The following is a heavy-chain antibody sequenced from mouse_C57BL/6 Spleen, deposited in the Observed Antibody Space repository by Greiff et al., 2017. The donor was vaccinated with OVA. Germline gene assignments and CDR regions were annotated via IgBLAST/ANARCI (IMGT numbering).Heavy chain of an antibody. D-gene: IGHD2-3*01. Sequence: EVQLVESGGGLVQPKGSLKLSCAASGFTFNTYAMHWVRQAPGKGLEWVARIRSKSSNYATYYADSVKDRFTISRDDSQSMLYLQMNNLKTEDTAMYYCGRDDDGYYSACFAYWGQGTLVTVSA. V-gene: IGHV10-3*01. J-gene: IGHJ3*01. CDR1: GFTFNTYA. CDR2: IRSKSSNYAT. CDR3: GRDDDGYYSACFAY.